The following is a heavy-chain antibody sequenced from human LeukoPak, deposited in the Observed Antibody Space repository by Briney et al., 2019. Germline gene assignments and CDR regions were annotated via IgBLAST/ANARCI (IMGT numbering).Heavy chain of an antibody. Sequence: GGSVRLSCVVSSGFTFNYYGMHWVRQAPGKRPEWLSFIAFDGSKRSYGESSKGRYTVSRDNSKNTLLLEMRSLRPEDTATYFCAKDPKRGIATYFEYWGQGVLVAVSP. J-gene: IGHJ4*02. CDR3: AKDPKRGIATYFEY. CDR2: IAFDGSKR. D-gene: IGHD6-13*01. CDR1: GFTFNYYG. V-gene: IGHV3-30*02.